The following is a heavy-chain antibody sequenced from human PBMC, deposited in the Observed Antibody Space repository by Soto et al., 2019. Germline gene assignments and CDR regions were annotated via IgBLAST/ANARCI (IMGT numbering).Heavy chain of an antibody. D-gene: IGHD3-22*01. V-gene: IGHV3-30-3*01. CDR1: GFTFSSYA. J-gene: IGHJ4*02. CDR3: AKSSGSGYQREVDY. CDR2: ISYDGSNK. Sequence: GGSLRLSCAASGFTFSSYAMHWVRQAPGKGLEWVAVISYDGSNKYYADSVKGRFTISRDNSKNTLYLQMNSLRAEDTAVYYCAKSSGSGYQREVDYWGQGTLVTVSS.